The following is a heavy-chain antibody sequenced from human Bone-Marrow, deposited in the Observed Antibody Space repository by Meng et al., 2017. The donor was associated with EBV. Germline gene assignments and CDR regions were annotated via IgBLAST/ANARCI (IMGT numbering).Heavy chain of an antibody. D-gene: IGHD3-10*01. J-gene: IGHJ5*02. CDR3: ARDGGFPSGTYYPIDP. CDR2: VNHGGST. CDR1: GGSFSEYY. Sequence: QWRLKQGGARLFKPSWTLSLTCAVDGGSFSEYYWTWIRQSPGKGLEWIGEVNHGGSTVYNPSLKSRVTISVDTSRKEFSLKLSSVTAADTAVYYCARDGGFPSGTYYPIDPWGQGTLVTVSS. V-gene: IGHV4-34*01.